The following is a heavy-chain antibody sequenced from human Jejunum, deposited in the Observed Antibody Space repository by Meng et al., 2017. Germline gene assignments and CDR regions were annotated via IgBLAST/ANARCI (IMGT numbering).Heavy chain of an antibody. J-gene: IGHJ1*01. CDR1: GFIFNSHW. CDR2: IKGDGSET. D-gene: IGHD2-15*01. Sequence: GESLKISCAASGFIFNSHWMTWVRQAPGKGLEWVASIKGDGSETYYVDSVKGRFTISRDNSKQSVYLQMNRLSAEDTAVYYCARGVVGACPDWGQGTLVTVSS. V-gene: IGHV3-7*01. CDR3: ARGVVGACPD.